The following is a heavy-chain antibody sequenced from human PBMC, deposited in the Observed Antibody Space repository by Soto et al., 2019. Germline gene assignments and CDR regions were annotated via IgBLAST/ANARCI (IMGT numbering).Heavy chain of an antibody. CDR2: IWSAGSKK. Sequence: QVQLEESGGGVVQPGRSLRLSCAASGFTFSSSVMHWVRQAAGRGLEWVAVIWSAGSKKYYADSVTGRFAISRDNSINTLYLQMSSLSAEDTAVYCCAREVLWSGYHDALDVWGQGTTVTVSS. J-gene: IGHJ6*02. V-gene: IGHV3-33*01. CDR3: AREVLWSGYHDALDV. D-gene: IGHD3-3*01. CDR1: GFTFSSSV.